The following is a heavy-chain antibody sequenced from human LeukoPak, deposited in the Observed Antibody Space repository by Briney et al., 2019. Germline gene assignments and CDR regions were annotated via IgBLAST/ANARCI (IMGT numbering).Heavy chain of an antibody. CDR3: GKDYYYESSGLIDY. CDR1: GFTFDDYA. V-gene: IGHV3-9*01. Sequence: GRSLRLSCAASGFTFDDYAIHWVRQAPGKGLEWVSGINWNSGSIAYADSVKGRFTISRDNAKNSLYLQMNSLRPEDTALYYCGKDYYYESSGLIDYWGQGTQVTVSS. J-gene: IGHJ4*02. CDR2: INWNSGSI. D-gene: IGHD3-22*01.